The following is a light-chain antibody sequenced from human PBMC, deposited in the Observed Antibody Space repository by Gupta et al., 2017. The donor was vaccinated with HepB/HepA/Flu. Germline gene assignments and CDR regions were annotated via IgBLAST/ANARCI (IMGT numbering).Light chain of an antibody. Sequence: DIHMTQSPSSLSASVGDRVTITCRSSQAINTYLNWYLQRPGNAPKLLIFGASNWHCGVSSRFSGSGSGTDFTLTINALQPEDFGTYHCQQGVRVPHTFGQGTKLEIE. CDR1: QAINTY. J-gene: IGKJ2*01. CDR3: QQGVRVPHT. V-gene: IGKV1-39*01. CDR2: GAS.